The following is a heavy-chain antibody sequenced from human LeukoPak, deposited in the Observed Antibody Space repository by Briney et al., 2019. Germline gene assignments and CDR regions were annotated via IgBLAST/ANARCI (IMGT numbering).Heavy chain of an antibody. Sequence: SETLSLTCTVSGGSISSYYWSWIRQPPGKGLEWIGYIYYSGSTNYNPSLKSRVTISVDTSKNQFSLKLTSVTAADTAVYYCARGPYKYDGSGAFDIWGQGTMVTVSS. J-gene: IGHJ3*02. CDR2: IYYSGST. V-gene: IGHV4-59*08. D-gene: IGHD3-22*01. CDR1: GGSISSYY. CDR3: ARGPYKYDGSGAFDI.